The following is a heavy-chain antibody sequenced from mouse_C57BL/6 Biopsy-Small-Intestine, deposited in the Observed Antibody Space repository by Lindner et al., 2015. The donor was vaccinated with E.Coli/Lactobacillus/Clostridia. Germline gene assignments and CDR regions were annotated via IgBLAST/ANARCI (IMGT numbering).Heavy chain of an antibody. CDR1: GYTFTNYW. Sequence: VQLQESGAELVRPGTSVKMSCKASGYTFTNYWIGWAKQRPGHGLEWIGDIYPGGGYTNYNEKFKGKATLTADKSSSTAYMQFSNLTSEDSAIYYCARSHYDYFDYWGQGTTLTVSS. D-gene: IGHD2-4*01. CDR2: IYPGGGYT. V-gene: IGHV1-63*01. CDR3: ARSHYDYFDY. J-gene: IGHJ2*01.